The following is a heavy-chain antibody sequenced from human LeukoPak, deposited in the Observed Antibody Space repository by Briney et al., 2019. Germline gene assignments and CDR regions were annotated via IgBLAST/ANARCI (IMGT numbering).Heavy chain of an antibody. CDR2: IIPIFGTV. CDR1: GGTFSSYA. Sequence: ASVKVSCKASGGTFSSYAISWVRQAPGQGLEWMGGIIPIFGTVNYAQKFQGRVTITADESTSTAYMELSSLRSEDTAVYYCARGIAVAGSNWFDPWGQGTLVTVSS. D-gene: IGHD6-19*01. CDR3: ARGIAVAGSNWFDP. J-gene: IGHJ5*02. V-gene: IGHV1-69*13.